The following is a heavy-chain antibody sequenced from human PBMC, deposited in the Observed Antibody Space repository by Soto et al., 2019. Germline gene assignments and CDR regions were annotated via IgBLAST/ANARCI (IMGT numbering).Heavy chain of an antibody. CDR3: ARDHCSSTSCYDYYYGMDV. J-gene: IGHJ6*02. CDR1: GFTVSSNY. V-gene: IGHV3-53*02. D-gene: IGHD2-2*01. CDR2: IYSGGST. Sequence: EVQLVETGGGLIQPGGSLRLSCAASGFTVSSNYMSWVRQAPGKGLEWVSVIYSGGSTYYADSVKGRFTISRDNSKNTLYLQMNSLRAEDTAVYHCARDHCSSTSCYDYYYGMDVWGQGTTVTVSS.